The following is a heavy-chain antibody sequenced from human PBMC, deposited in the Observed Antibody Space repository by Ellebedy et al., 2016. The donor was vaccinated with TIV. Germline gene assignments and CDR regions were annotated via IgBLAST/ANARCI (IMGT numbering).Heavy chain of an antibody. CDR3: ATRRACFSGVCYGLDY. V-gene: IGHV3-23*01. CDR1: GFTFKSFA. D-gene: IGHD2-8*02. J-gene: IGHJ4*02. Sequence: GESLKISXAASGFTFKSFAMTWVRQAPGKGLEWVSTITGSADSTYYADSAKGRFTISRDYSKNMLFLQMNTLRAEDTAMYYCATRRACFSGVCYGLDYWGQGTLVTVSS. CDR2: ITGSADST.